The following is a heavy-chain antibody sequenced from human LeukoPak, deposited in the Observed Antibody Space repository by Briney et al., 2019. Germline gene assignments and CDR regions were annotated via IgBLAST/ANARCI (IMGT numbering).Heavy chain of an antibody. CDR3: ASWGIAAAGYYYYYYMDV. CDR2: IYSRST. V-gene: IGHV4-59*01. CDR1: GGSISTFS. J-gene: IGHJ6*03. Sequence: SETLSLTCTVSGGSISTFSWTWIRQFPGKGLEWIGSIYSRSTNYNPSLKSRVTISVDTSKNKFSLKLSSVTAADTAVYYCASWGIAAAGYYYYYYMDVWGKGTTVTVSS. D-gene: IGHD6-13*01.